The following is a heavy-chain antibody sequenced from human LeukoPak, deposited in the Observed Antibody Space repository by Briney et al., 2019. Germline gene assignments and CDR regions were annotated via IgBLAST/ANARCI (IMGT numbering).Heavy chain of an antibody. CDR3: ARGIAVAGTFWFDQ. CDR1: GFIFSKYG. V-gene: IGHV3-33*01. J-gene: IGHJ5*02. D-gene: IGHD6-19*01. CDR2: IWYDGSNK. Sequence: GGSLRLSCAASGFIFSKYGMHWVRQAPGKGLEWVAVIWYDGSNKYYADSVKGRFTISRDNSKNSLYLQMNSLRAEDTAVYYCARGIAVAGTFWFDQWGQGTLVTVSS.